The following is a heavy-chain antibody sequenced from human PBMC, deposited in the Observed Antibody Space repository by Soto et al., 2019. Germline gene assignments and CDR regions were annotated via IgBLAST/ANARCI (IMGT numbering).Heavy chain of an antibody. CDR2: IIPIFGTA. J-gene: IGHJ5*02. CDR3: ARFPIAGSRPFDP. V-gene: IGHV1-69*13. CDR1: GGTFSSYA. D-gene: IGHD6-13*01. Sequence: GASVKVSCKASGGTFSSYAISWVRQAPGQGLEWMGGIIPIFGTANYAQKFQGRVTITADESTSTAYMELSSLRSEDTAVYYCARFPIAGSRPFDPWGQGTMVTVYS.